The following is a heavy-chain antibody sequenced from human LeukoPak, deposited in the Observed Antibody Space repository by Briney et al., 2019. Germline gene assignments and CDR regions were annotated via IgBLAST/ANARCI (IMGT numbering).Heavy chain of an antibody. CDR1: GFTFSSYS. Sequence: GGSLRLSCAASGFTFSSYSMNWVRQAPGKGLEWVAVISYDGSNKYYADSVKGRFTISRDNSKNTLYLQMNSLRAEDTAVYYCARDFDIAAAGTNPGGDYWGQGTLVTVSS. CDR3: ARDFDIAAAGTNPGGDY. J-gene: IGHJ4*02. V-gene: IGHV3-30*05. D-gene: IGHD6-13*01. CDR2: ISYDGSNK.